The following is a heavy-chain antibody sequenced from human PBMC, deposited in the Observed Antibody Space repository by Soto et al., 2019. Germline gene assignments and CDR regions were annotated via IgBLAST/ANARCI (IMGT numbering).Heavy chain of an antibody. D-gene: IGHD6-13*01. CDR1: GDSVSSNSAA. CDR3: ARDLIAAAGDDNWFDP. CDR2: TYYRSKWYN. J-gene: IGHJ5*02. Sequence: SQTLSLTCAISGDSVSSNSAAWNWIRQSPSRGLEWLGRTYYRSKWYNDYAVSVKSRITINPDTSKNQFSLQLNSVTPEDTAVNYCARDLIAAAGDDNWFDPWGQGTLVTVSS. V-gene: IGHV6-1*01.